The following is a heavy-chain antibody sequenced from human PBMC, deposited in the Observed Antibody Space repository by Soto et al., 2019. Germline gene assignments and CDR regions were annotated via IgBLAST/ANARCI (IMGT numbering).Heavy chain of an antibody. D-gene: IGHD1-26*01. CDR2: IYYSGTT. CDR1: GGSINNHY. Sequence: SETLSLTCTVSGGSINNHYWSWIRQPPGKGLEWIGYIYYSGTTNYNPSLKGRVTISVDTSKNQFSLNLTSVTAADTAIYYCATSNTTCPGCYSWGQGTLVTVSS. V-gene: IGHV4-59*11. CDR3: ATSNTTCPGCYS. J-gene: IGHJ5*02.